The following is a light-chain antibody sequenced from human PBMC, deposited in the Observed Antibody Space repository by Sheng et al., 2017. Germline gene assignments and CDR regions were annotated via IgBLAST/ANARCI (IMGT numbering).Light chain of an antibody. CDR2: GAS. Sequence: EIVLTQSPGTLSLSPGERVTLSCRASQSVSSSYLAWYQQKPGQAPRLLIYGASSRATGIPARFSGSGSGTEFTLTISSLQSEDFAVYYCHQYNIWPPLTFGQGTKVEMK. V-gene: IGKV3-15*01. J-gene: IGKJ1*01. CDR1: QSVSSSY. CDR3: HQYNIWPPLT.